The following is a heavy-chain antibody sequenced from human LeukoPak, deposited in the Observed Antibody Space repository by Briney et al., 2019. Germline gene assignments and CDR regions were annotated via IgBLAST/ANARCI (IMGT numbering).Heavy chain of an antibody. CDR3: AREGYNWNDGEGFDY. J-gene: IGHJ4*02. V-gene: IGHV4-61*02. CDR1: GGSISSGSYY. Sequence: SETLSLTCTVSGGSISSGSYYWSWIRQPAGKGLEWIGRIYTSGSTNYNPSLKSRVTIPVDTSKNQFSLKLSSVTAADTAVYYCAREGYNWNDGEGFDYWGQGTLVTVSS. CDR2: IYTSGST. D-gene: IGHD1-20*01.